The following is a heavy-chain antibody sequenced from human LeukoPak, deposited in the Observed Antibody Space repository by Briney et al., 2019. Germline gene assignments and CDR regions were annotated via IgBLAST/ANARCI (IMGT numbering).Heavy chain of an antibody. CDR1: GGSFSGYY. V-gene: IGHV4-34*01. Sequence: SETLSLTCAVYGGSFSGYYWSWIRQPPGKGLEWIGEINHSGSTNYNPSLKSRVTISVDTSKNQFSLNLSSVTAADTAVYYCARHGRDIVVVPAAMPIDYWGQGTLVTVSS. J-gene: IGHJ4*02. CDR3: ARHGRDIVVVPAAMPIDY. D-gene: IGHD2-2*01. CDR2: INHSGST.